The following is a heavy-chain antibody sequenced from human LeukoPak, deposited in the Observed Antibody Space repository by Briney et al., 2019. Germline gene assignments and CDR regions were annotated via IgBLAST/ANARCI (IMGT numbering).Heavy chain of an antibody. J-gene: IGHJ4*02. D-gene: IGHD6-13*01. CDR1: GYTFTGYY. CDR2: MNPNSGNT. CDR3: ARRIAAAGTTLGY. V-gene: IGHV1-8*02. Sequence: ASVKVSCKASGYTFTGYYMHWVRQAPGQGLEWMGWMNPNSGNTGYAQKFQGRVTMTRNTSISTAYMEVSSLGSEDTAVYYCARRIAAAGTTLGYWGQGTLVTVSS.